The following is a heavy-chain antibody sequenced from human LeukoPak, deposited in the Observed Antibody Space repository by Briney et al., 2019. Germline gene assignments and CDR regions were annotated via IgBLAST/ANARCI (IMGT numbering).Heavy chain of an antibody. V-gene: IGHV3-33*01. CDR2: IGYDGNNK. D-gene: IGHD2-15*01. CDR1: GFTFSSYG. Sequence: SGGSLRLSCAASGFTFSSYGMHWVRQAPGKGLEWVALIGYDGNNKYYADSVKGRFTISRDNSKNTLYLQLNSLRAEDTAVYYCARQHCSGGDCYFFDWGQGTLVTVSS. CDR3: ARQHCSGGDCYFFD. J-gene: IGHJ4*02.